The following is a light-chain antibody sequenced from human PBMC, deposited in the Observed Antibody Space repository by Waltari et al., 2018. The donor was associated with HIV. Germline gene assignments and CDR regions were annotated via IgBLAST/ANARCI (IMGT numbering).Light chain of an antibody. CDR1: NLRKYY. J-gene: IGLJ1*01. Sequence: SSELTQDPAVSVALGQTVKITCQGDNLRKYYASWYQQKPGQAPVFVSYWKKRRPSEIPDRFSSSASRNTASLIITGAQAEDEAEYYCKTRDRSGNLYVFGTGTTVTVL. V-gene: IGLV3-19*01. CDR2: WKK. CDR3: KTRDRSGNLYV.